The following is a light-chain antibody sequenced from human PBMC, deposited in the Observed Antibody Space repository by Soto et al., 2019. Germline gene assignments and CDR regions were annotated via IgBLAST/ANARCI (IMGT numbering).Light chain of an antibody. Sequence: DIQMTQSPSTLSASVGNRFTITCRASQSISTWLAWHQQKPGKAPKLLISKASSLESGVPSSLSGSGSGTEFTLTISSLKPDDFATYYCQQYNSHRAFGHGTKVDIK. V-gene: IGKV1-5*03. J-gene: IGKJ1*01. CDR1: QSISTW. CDR3: QQYNSHRA. CDR2: KAS.